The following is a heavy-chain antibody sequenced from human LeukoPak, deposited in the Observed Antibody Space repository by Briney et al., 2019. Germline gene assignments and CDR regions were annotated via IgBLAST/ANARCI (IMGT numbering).Heavy chain of an antibody. J-gene: IGHJ4*02. CDR1: GFIFSRHT. CDR2: KSYDGSNE. CDR3: VRSSAAAKYYFDY. Sequence: AGGSLRLSCAASGFIFSRHTMHWVRQAPGKGLQWVALKSYDGSNEYFADSVKGRFTISRDNSRNTLSLQVNSLRLEDTAVYYCVRSSAAAKYYFDYWGQGTLVTVSS. V-gene: IGHV3-30-3*01. D-gene: IGHD6-13*01.